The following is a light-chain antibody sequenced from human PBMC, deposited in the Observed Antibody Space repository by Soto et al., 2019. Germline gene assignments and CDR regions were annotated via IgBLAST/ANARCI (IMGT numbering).Light chain of an antibody. J-gene: IGKJ4*01. Sequence: IHLTLSPAFLAASVGDRVSITCRASQGIRNFLAWYQQKLGKAPKLLIYAASTLQSGVPSRFSGSGSGTDFTLTISSLQPEDFATYYCQQLESYPSTFGGGTKVDIK. V-gene: IGKV1-9*01. CDR3: QQLESYPST. CDR1: QGIRNF. CDR2: AAS.